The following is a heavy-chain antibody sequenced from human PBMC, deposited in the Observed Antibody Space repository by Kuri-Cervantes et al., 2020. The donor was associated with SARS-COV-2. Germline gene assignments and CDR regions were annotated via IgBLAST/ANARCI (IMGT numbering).Heavy chain of an antibody. J-gene: IGHJ3*02. D-gene: IGHD2-2*01. CDR1: GYSFTSYW. V-gene: IGHV5-10-1*01. CDR2: IEPSDSYT. Sequence: GGSLRLSCKGSGYSFTSYWISWVRQMPGKGLEWMGRIEPSDSYTNYSPSFQGHVTISADKSISTAYLQWSSLKASDTAMYYCATHQNIVVVPAAIPDAFDIWGQGTMVTVSS. CDR3: ATHQNIVVVPAAIPDAFDI.